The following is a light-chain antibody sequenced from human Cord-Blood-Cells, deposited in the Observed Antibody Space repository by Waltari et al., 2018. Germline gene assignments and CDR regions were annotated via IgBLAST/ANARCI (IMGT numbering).Light chain of an antibody. Sequence: DIVMTQSPDSLAVSLGERATINCKSSQSVLYSSNNKNYLAWYQRKPGQPPKLLIYWASTRESGVPDRFSGSGSGTDFTLPISSLQAEDVAVYYCQQYYSTPFTFGPGTKVDIK. CDR3: QQYYSTPFT. CDR2: WAS. J-gene: IGKJ3*01. V-gene: IGKV4-1*01. CDR1: QSVLYSSNNKNY.